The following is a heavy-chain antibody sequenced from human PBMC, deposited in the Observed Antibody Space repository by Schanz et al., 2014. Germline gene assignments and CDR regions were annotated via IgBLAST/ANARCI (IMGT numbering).Heavy chain of an antibody. Sequence: DVQLLESGGGLVQPGGSLRLSCAASGFTVSNSYIHWVRQAPGKGLEWVSTIYSSGSTYYADSVRGRFTISRDNSMNTVYLQMNSLRSDDAAVYYCARAQGVIRLYYGVDVWGQGTTXTVSS. D-gene: IGHD3-10*01. J-gene: IGHJ6*02. V-gene: IGHV3-53*04. CDR3: ARAQGVIRLYYGVDV. CDR1: GFTVSNSY. CDR2: IYSSGST.